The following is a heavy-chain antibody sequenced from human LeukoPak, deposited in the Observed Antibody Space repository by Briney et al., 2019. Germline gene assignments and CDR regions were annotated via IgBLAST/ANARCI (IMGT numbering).Heavy chain of an antibody. D-gene: IGHD3-16*01. CDR2: IYYSGST. V-gene: IGHV4-59*08. CDR1: GGSISSYY. J-gene: IGHJ4*02. CDR3: ARCPVTYEGYFDY. Sequence: SETLSLTCTVSGGSISSYYWSWIRQPPGKGLEWIGYIYYSGSTNYNPSLKSRVTISVDTSKNQFSLKLSSVTAADTAVYYCARCPVTYEGYFDYWGQGTLVTVSS.